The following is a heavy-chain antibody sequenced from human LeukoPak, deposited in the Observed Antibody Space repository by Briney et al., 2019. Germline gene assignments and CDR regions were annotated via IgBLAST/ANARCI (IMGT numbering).Heavy chain of an antibody. Sequence: GGSLRLSCAASGFTFSNYIMNWVRQAPGKGLEWVSSINGNSRYIYYADSMRGRFTISRDNAKSSLYLQMNSLKPEDTAVYYCARVAEAAAFDSWGQGTLVTVSS. D-gene: IGHD6-13*01. CDR2: INGNSRYI. CDR3: ARVAEAAAFDS. CDR1: GFTFSNYI. V-gene: IGHV3-21*06. J-gene: IGHJ4*02.